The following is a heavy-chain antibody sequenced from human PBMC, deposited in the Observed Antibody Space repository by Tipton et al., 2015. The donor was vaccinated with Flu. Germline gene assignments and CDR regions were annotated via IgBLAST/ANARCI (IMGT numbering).Heavy chain of an antibody. V-gene: IGHV4-38-2*01. CDR1: GHSISRGYY. CDR3: ARQGQTPAYYFDN. J-gene: IGHJ4*02. CDR2: IQYSGNT. Sequence: TLSLTCDVSGHSISRGYYWGWIRQPPGKGLEWIGSIQYSGNTYYNPSLKSRVAMSVDTSKNRFSLKLTSVGAADTARYYCARQGQTPAYYFDNWGQGTLVTVSS.